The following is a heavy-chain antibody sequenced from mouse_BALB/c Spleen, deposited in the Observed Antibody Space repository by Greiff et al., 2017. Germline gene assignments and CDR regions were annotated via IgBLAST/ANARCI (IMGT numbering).Heavy chain of an antibody. CDR2: INPSNGRT. Sequence: QVQLQQSGAELVKPGASVKLSCKASGYTFTSYWMHWVKQRPGQGLEWIGEINPSNGRTNYNEKFKSKATLTVDKSSSTAYMQLSSLTSEDSAVYYCARFYRYHGFAYWGQGTLVTVSA. J-gene: IGHJ3*01. CDR3: ARFYRYHGFAY. CDR1: GYTFTSYW. D-gene: IGHD2-14*01. V-gene: IGHV1S81*02.